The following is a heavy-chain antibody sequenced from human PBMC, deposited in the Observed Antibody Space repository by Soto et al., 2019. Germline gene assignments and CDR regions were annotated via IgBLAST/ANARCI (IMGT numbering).Heavy chain of an antibody. CDR2: INPNSGGT. Sequence: SVKVSCKDSGYTFTGYYMHWVRQAPGQGLEWMGWINPNSGGTNYAQKFQGRVTMTRDTSISTAYMELSRLRSDDTAVYYCSKRIVMITFGGLIPEGSFIIGGKGTMGPVSS. J-gene: IGHJ3*01. CDR3: SKRIVMITFGGLIPEGSFII. V-gene: IGHV1-2*02. CDR1: GYTFTGYY. D-gene: IGHD3-16*01.